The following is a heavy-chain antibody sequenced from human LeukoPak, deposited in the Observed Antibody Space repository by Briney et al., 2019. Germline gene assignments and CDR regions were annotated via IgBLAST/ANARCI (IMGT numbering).Heavy chain of an antibody. V-gene: IGHV3-30*02. CDR1: GFALSSYG. CDR2: SRRDGTYV. CDR3: ASGGPTRGTLAS. J-gene: IGHJ4*02. D-gene: IGHD1-26*01. Sequence: TGGSLRLSCAASGFALSSYGMYWVRQTPDKGLEWVAYSRRDGTYVNYADSGKGRFIISRDNSKNTLGLQMTSLRVEDTALYYCASGGPTRGTLASWGQGTLVPVSS.